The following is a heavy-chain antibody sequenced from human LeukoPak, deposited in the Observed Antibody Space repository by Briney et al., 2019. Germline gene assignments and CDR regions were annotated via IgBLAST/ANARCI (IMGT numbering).Heavy chain of an antibody. V-gene: IGHV3-30*18. D-gene: IGHD3-10*01. CDR3: AKDAGSMVQSN. CDR2: ISYDGSDK. Sequence: PGGSLRLSCAASGFTFSSYGMHWVRQVPGKGLEWVAVISYDGSDKYYADSVKGRFTISRDNSKNTLYLQMNSLRAEDTAVYYCAKDAGSMVQSNWGQGTLVTASS. CDR1: GFTFSSYG. J-gene: IGHJ4*02.